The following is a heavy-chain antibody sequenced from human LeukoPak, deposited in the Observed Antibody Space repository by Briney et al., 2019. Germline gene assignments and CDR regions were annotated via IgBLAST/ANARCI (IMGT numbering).Heavy chain of an antibody. CDR2: IIETGASP. Sequence: GGSLRLSCAASGFSFSLYAMNWVRQAPVKGLEWVSTIIETGASPYYADSVRGRFTVSRDSSKNMFYLQMNSLRAEDTAIYYCARRGAGSGGFDYWGQGTLVTVSS. CDR3: ARRGAGSGGFDY. J-gene: IGHJ4*02. D-gene: IGHD6-19*01. CDR1: GFSFSLYA. V-gene: IGHV3-23*01.